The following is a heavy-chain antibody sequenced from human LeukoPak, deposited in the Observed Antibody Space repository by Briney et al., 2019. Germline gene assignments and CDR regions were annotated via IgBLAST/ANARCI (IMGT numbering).Heavy chain of an antibody. J-gene: IGHJ4*02. CDR3: ASFRRWLQRGEDY. D-gene: IGHD5-24*01. CDR2: IYYSGST. CDR1: GGSISSYY. V-gene: IGHV4-59*12. Sequence: PSETLSLTCTVSGGSISSYYWSWIRQPPGNGLEWIGYIYYSGSTNYNPSLKSRVTISVDTSKNQFSLKLSSVTAADTAVYYCASFRRWLQRGEDYWGQGTLVTVSS.